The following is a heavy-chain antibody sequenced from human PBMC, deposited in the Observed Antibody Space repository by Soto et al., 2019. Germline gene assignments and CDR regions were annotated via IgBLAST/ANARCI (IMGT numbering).Heavy chain of an antibody. V-gene: IGHV3-30-3*01. D-gene: IGHD2-2*01. J-gene: IGHJ4*02. CDR1: GFTFSSYA. Sequence: GGSLRLSCAASGFTFSSYAMHWVRQAPGKGLEWVAVISYDGSNKYYADSVKGRFTISRDNSKNTLYLQMNSLRAEDTAVYYCARDRAMQDVSLLMKTDYWGQGTLVTVSS. CDR3: ARDRAMQDVSLLMKTDY. CDR2: ISYDGSNK.